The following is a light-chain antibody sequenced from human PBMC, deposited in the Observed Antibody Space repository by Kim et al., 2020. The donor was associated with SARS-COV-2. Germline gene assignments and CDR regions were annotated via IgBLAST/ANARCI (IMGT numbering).Light chain of an antibody. CDR2: TDT. V-gene: IGLV1-44*01. CDR3: AAWDDSLNGVI. J-gene: IGLJ2*01. CDR1: TSTIEGNA. Sequence: GQRVSSRVSGSTSTIEGNAVNWYQLIPGIAPKLLLYTDTQRPSGVLDRFSGSKSGASASLAISGLQSEDEADYHCAAWDDSLNGVIFGGGTQRT.